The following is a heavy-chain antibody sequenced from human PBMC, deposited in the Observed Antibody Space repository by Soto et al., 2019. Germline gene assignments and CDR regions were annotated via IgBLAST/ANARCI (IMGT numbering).Heavy chain of an antibody. J-gene: IGHJ5*02. CDR1: GGSISSYY. Sequence: ASETLSLTCTVSGGSISSYYWSWIRQPPGKGLEWIGYIYYSGSTNYNPSLKSRVTISVDTSKNQFSLKLSSVTAADTAVYYCARTPDNWFDPWGQGTLVTVSS. CDR2: IYYSGST. CDR3: ARTPDNWFDP. V-gene: IGHV4-59*08.